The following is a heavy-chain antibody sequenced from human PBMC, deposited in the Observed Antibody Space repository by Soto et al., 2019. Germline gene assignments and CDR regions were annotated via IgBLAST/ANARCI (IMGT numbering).Heavy chain of an antibody. J-gene: IGHJ5*02. CDR2: IYHSGTT. D-gene: IGHD2-2*01. V-gene: IGHV4-31*03. CDR3: ARVRGYPLLGRFDP. CDR1: GGSISSGGYY. Sequence: QVQLQESGPGLVKPSQTLSLTCTVSGGSISSGGYYWSWIRQHPGKGLEWIGYIYHSGTTYYNPSLKSGVTIXAXTXXHQLRLKLASVTAADTAVYYCARVRGYPLLGRFDPWGRGTLVTVSS.